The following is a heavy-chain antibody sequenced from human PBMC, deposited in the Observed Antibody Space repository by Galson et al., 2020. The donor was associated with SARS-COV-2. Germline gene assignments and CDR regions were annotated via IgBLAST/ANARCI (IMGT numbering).Heavy chain of an antibody. Sequence: GGSLRLSCAASGFTFGDYAMHWVRHAPGKGLEWVGAIPYDGTNTNYADSVKGRLSISRDNSKNSLYLHMTGLSPEDRAVYYCARGGYYYGSGNVCWIFDYWGQGAQVTVSS. CDR3: ARGGYYYGSGNVCWIFDY. J-gene: IGHJ4*02. CDR1: GFTFGDYA. CDR2: IPYDGTNT. V-gene: IGHV3-30-3*01. D-gene: IGHD3-10*01.